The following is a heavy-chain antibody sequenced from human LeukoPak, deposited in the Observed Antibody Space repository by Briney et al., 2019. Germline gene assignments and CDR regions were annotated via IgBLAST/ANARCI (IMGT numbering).Heavy chain of an antibody. Sequence: GGSLRLSCAASGFTFSSYAMSWVRQAPGKGLEWVSAISGSGGSTYYADSVKGRFTISRDNSKNTLYLQMNSLRAEDTAVYYCAKSGTQPYYDFWSGYYPNYYYYYMDVWGKGTTVTVSS. D-gene: IGHD3-3*01. CDR3: AKSGTQPYYDFWSGYYPNYYYYYMDV. V-gene: IGHV3-23*01. CDR2: ISGSGGST. J-gene: IGHJ6*03. CDR1: GFTFSSYA.